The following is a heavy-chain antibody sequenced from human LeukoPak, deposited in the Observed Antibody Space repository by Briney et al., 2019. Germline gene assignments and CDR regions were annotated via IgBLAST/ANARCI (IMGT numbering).Heavy chain of an antibody. Sequence: PGRSLRLSCAASGFTFDDYAMHWVRQAPGKGLEWVSGISWNSGSIGYADPVKGRFTISRDNAKNSLYLQMNSLRAEDTAVYYCARDADGDYEYYFDYWGQGTLDTVSS. J-gene: IGHJ4*02. CDR1: GFTFDDYA. CDR2: ISWNSGSI. CDR3: ARDADGDYEYYFDY. D-gene: IGHD4-17*01. V-gene: IGHV3-9*01.